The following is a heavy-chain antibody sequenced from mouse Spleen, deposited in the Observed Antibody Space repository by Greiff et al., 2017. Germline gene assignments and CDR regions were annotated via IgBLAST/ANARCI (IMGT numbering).Heavy chain of an antibody. D-gene: IGHD2-1*01. CDR3: ARSQTGNRPWFAY. CDR2: ISYSGST. V-gene: IGHV3-2*02. J-gene: IGHJ3*01. Sequence: EVQLVESGPGLVKPSQSLSLTCTVTGYSITSDYAWNWIRQFPGNKLEWMGYISYSGSTSYNPSLKSRISITRDTSKNQFFLQLNSVTTEDTATYYCARSQTGNRPWFAYWGQGTLVTVSA. CDR1: GYSITSDYA.